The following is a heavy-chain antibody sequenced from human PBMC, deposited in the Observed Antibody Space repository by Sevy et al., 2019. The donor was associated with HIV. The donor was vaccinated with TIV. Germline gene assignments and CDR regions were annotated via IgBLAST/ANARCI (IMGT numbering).Heavy chain of an antibody. V-gene: IGHV4-31*11. CDR2: IYHLGST. CDR3: AREAGYCSNGVCYTGWFDP. J-gene: IGHJ5*02. D-gene: IGHD2-8*01. CDR1: GGSVSSVNYY. Sequence: SETLSLTCVVSGGSVSSVNYYWTWIRQHPGKGLEWIGYIYHLGSTSSNPSLKSRVTISVDTSKTQFSLKLRSVTAADTAVYFCAREAGYCSNGVCYTGWFDPWGQGTLVTVSS.